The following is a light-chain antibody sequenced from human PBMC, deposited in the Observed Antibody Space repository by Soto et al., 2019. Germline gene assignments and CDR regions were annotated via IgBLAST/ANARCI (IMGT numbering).Light chain of an antibody. CDR3: QQHTDWPMT. Sequence: EIVLTQSPATLSLSPGERATLSCRASQSVSSYLAWYQQRPGQAPRLLIYGASNRATGIPARFSGSGSGTDFTPTISSREAEDFAVYYCQQHTDWPMTFGQGTRLEIK. CDR2: GAS. CDR1: QSVSSY. V-gene: IGKV3-11*01. J-gene: IGKJ5*01.